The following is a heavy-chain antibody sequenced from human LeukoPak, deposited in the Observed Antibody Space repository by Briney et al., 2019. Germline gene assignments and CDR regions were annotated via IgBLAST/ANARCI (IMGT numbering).Heavy chain of an antibody. Sequence: ASVKVSCKASGYTFTGYYMHWVRQAPGQGLEWMGWINPNSGGTNYAQKFQGRVTMTRDTSISTAYMELSRLRSDDTAVYYCARVSIAAQEYYYYMDVWGKGTTVTVSS. V-gene: IGHV1-2*02. CDR2: INPNSGGT. D-gene: IGHD6-13*01. J-gene: IGHJ6*03. CDR3: ARVSIAAQEYYYYMDV. CDR1: GYTFTGYY.